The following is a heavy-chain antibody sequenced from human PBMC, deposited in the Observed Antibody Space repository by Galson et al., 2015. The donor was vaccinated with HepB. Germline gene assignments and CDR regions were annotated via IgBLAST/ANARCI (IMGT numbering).Heavy chain of an antibody. V-gene: IGHV4-59*01. CDR1: GGSISSYY. CDR2: IYYSGST. Sequence: ETLSLTCTVSGGSISSYYWSWIRQPPGKGLEWIGYIYYSGSTSYNPSLKSRVTISVDTSKNQFSLKLSSVTAADTAVYYCARAEYDFWSGYYVSGMDVWGQGTTVTVSS. D-gene: IGHD3-3*01. CDR3: ARAEYDFWSGYYVSGMDV. J-gene: IGHJ6*02.